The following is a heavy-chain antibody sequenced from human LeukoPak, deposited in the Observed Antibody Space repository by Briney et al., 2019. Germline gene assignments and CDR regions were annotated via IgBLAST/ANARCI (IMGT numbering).Heavy chain of an antibody. CDR2: IIPIFGIA. V-gene: IGHV1-69*04. D-gene: IGHD4-23*01. J-gene: IGHJ4*02. CDR1: GGTFSSYA. Sequence: SVKVSCKASGGTFSSYAISWVRQAPGQGLEWMGRIIPIFGIANYAQKFQGRVAITADKSTSTAYMELSSLRSEDTAVYYCASGTTVVTALDYWGQGTLVTVSS. CDR3: ASGTTVVTALDY.